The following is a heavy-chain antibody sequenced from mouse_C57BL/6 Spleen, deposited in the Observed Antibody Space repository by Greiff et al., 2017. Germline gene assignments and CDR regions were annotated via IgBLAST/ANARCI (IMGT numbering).Heavy chain of an antibody. D-gene: IGHD2-3*01. CDR2: IYPSDSET. J-gene: IGHJ3*01. V-gene: IGHV1-61*01. CDR3: ARGREYYDGSFAY. Sequence: QVQLQQPGAELVRPGSSVKLSCKASGYTFTSYWMDWVKQRPGQGLEWIGNIYPSDSETHYNQKFKDKATLTVDKSSSTAYMQLSSLTSEDSAVYYCARGREYYDGSFAYWGQGTLVTVSA. CDR1: GYTFTSYW.